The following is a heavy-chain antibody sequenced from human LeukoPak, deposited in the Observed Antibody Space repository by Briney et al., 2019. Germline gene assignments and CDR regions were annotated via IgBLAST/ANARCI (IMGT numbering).Heavy chain of an antibody. CDR3: ARANTPFADY. V-gene: IGHV3-30*09. J-gene: IGHJ4*02. CDR1: GFTFSSYD. CDR2: ISYDGSNK. Sequence: GRSLRLSCAASGFTFSSYDMHWVRQAPGKGLEWVAVISYDGSNKYYADSVKGRFAISIDNSKNTVYLQMNSLRVEDTAVYYCARANTPFADYWGQGTLVTVSS. D-gene: IGHD2-2*02.